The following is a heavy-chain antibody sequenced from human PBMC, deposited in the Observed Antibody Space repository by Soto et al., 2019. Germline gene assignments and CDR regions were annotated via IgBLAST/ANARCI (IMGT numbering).Heavy chain of an antibody. V-gene: IGHV4-34*01. D-gene: IGHD4-17*01. CDR3: ARANDYSDYPWISPWFGP. Sequence: SETLSLTCAVSGGSFSGYYWSWIRQPPGKGLEWIGEINDSGYTNNNPSLKSRVTISVDTSKNQFSLKLTSVTAADTAVYYCARANDYSDYPWISPWFGPWAQGNLVT. CDR2: INDSGYT. J-gene: IGHJ5*02. CDR1: GGSFSGYY.